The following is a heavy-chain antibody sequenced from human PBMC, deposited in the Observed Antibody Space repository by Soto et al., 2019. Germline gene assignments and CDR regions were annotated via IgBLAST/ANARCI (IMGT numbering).Heavy chain of an antibody. J-gene: IGHJ4*02. CDR2: ISSSSSYT. Sequence: PGGSLRLSCAASGFTFSDYYMSWIRQAPGKGLEWVSYISSSSSYTNYADSVKGRFTISRDNAKNSLYLQMNSLRSEDTAMYYCARDRSHSSAYWWLDYWGQGTQVTVSS. CDR3: ARDRSHSSAYWWLDY. V-gene: IGHV3-11*05. D-gene: IGHD3-22*01. CDR1: GFTFSDYY.